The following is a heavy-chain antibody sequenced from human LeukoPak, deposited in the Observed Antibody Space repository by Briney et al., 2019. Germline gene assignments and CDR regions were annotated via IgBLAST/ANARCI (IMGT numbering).Heavy chain of an antibody. CDR2: ISGSGGST. J-gene: IGHJ5*02. D-gene: IGHD3-9*01. V-gene: IGHV3-23*01. Sequence: GGSLRLSCAASGFTFSSYAMSWVRQAPGKGLEWVSAISGSGGSTYYADSVKGRFTISRDNSKNTLYLQMNSLRAEDTAVYYCAKLRYFDWLFERNWFDPWGQGTLVTVSS. CDR1: GFTFSSYA. CDR3: AKLRYFDWLFERNWFDP.